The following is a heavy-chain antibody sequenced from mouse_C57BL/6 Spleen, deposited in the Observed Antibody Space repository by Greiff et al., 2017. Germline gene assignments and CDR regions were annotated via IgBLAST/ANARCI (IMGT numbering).Heavy chain of an antibody. CDR1: GYTFTSYW. CDR2: IYPGSGST. J-gene: IGHJ3*01. Sequence: QVQLQQPGAELVKPGASVKMSCKASGYTFTSYWITWVKQRPGQGLEWIGDIYPGSGSTNYNEKFKSKAPLTVDPSSSTASMQLSRLTAVESAVCECAGGLGAWFAYWGQGTLVTVSA. V-gene: IGHV1-55*01. CDR3: AGGLGAWFAY.